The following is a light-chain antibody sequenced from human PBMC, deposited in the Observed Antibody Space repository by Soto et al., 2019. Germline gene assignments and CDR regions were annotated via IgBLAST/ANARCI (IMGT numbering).Light chain of an antibody. Sequence: DIQMTQSPSSPSASVGDRVTITCRASQGITNHLAWFQQKPGQVPKLLIYAASTLQSGVPSRFSGSGSGTDFTLTISSLQPEDIGTYYCQKYNSAPWTFGQGTKVEVK. J-gene: IGKJ1*01. CDR1: QGITNH. V-gene: IGKV1-27*01. CDR2: AAS. CDR3: QKYNSAPWT.